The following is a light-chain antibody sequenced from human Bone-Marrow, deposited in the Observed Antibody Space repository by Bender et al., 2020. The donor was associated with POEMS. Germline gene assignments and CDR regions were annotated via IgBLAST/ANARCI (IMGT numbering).Light chain of an antibody. CDR1: SSNTGSGYD. V-gene: IGLV1-40*01. J-gene: IGLJ3*02. Sequence: QSVLTQPPSVSGAPGQRVTISCTGSSSNTGSGYDINWYQHLPGTAPKLLIYGYNNRPSGVPDRFSGSKSGTSASLAIGGLRSEDEADYYCAAWDDSLSGSWVFGGGTKLTVL. CDR3: AAWDDSLSGSWV. CDR2: GYN.